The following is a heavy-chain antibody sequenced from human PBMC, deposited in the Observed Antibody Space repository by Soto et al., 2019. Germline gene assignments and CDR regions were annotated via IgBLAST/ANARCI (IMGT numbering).Heavy chain of an antibody. V-gene: IGHV1-18*04. Sequence: ASVKVSCKASGYTFTSYGISWVRQAPGEGLEWMGWISAYNGNTNYAQKLQGRVTMTTDTAASTAYIELRSLRSDGTAVYYCAGIFGVVINYWAQGTMVTVS. J-gene: IGHJ4*02. CDR3: AGIFGVVINY. CDR1: GYTFTSYG. D-gene: IGHD3-3*01. CDR2: ISAYNGNT.